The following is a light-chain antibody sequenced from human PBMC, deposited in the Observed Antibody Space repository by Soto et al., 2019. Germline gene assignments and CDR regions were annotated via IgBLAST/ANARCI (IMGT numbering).Light chain of an antibody. Sequence: DIQMTQSPSSLSASVGDRVTITCRASQSISSYLNWYQQKPGKAPTLLIYAASSLQSGAPSRFSGGGSGTDFTLTISSLQPEDFATYYCQQSYSTVTFGGGTKVEIK. CDR1: QSISSY. V-gene: IGKV1-39*01. CDR3: QQSYSTVT. CDR2: AAS. J-gene: IGKJ4*01.